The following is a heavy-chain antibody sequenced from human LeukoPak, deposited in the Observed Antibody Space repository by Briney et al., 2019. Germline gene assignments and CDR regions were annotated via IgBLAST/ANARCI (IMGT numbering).Heavy chain of an antibody. V-gene: IGHV1-18*01. D-gene: IGHD2-15*01. CDR3: ARHQKNHCSGGSCYWFDP. CDR1: GYTFTSYG. J-gene: IGHJ5*02. Sequence: ASVEVSCKASGYTFTSYGISWVRQAPGQGLEWMGWISAYNGNTNYAQKLQGRVTMTTDTSTSTAYMELRSLRSDDTAVYYCARHQKNHCSGGSCYWFDPWGQGTLVTVSS. CDR2: ISAYNGNT.